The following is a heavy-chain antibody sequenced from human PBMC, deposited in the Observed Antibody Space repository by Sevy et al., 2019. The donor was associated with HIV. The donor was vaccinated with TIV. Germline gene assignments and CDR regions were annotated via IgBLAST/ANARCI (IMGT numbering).Heavy chain of an antibody. V-gene: IGHV3-23*01. Sequence: GGCLRLSCVASEFRLSNYAMSWVRQAPGKGLEWVSGISGSGGSSYYADSVKGRFTISRDNSKNTLYLQMNSLRAEDTAMYYCAKDLYYDNSLFDYWGQGILVTVSS. D-gene: IGHD3-22*01. CDR3: AKDLYYDNSLFDY. J-gene: IGHJ4*02. CDR2: ISGSGGSS. CDR1: EFRLSNYA.